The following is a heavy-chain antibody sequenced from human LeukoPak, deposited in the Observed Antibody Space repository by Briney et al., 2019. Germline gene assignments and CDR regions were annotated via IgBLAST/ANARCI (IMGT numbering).Heavy chain of an antibody. CDR2: INSDGSST. Sequence: PGGSLRLSCAASGFTFSSYWMHWVRQAPGKGLVWVSRINSDGSSTSYADSVKGRFTISRDNSKNTLNLQMNSLRAEDTAVYYCARSPAAGQYYGVDVWGQGTTVTVSS. CDR1: GFTFSSYW. D-gene: IGHD6-13*01. J-gene: IGHJ6*02. CDR3: ARSPAAGQYYGVDV. V-gene: IGHV3-74*01.